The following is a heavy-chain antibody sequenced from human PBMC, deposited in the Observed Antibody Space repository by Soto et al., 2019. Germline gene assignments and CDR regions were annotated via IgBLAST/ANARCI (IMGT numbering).Heavy chain of an antibody. J-gene: IGHJ4*02. CDR3: ARRVADPTSPPRDYFDS. V-gene: IGHV4-39*01. D-gene: IGHD2-15*01. CDR1: GGSITSSSYY. CDR2: IYYSGSA. Sequence: PSETLSLTCTVSGGSITSSSYYWRWIRQSPGKGLEWIGDIYYSGSAYYNLSLRSRVTISVDTSKNQFSLKLSSVTVADTAVYYFARRVADPTSPPRDYFDSWGQGTLVTVSS.